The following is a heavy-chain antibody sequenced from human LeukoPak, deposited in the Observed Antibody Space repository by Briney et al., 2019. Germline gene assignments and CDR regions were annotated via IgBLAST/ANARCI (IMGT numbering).Heavy chain of an antibody. Sequence: SETLSLTCAVYGGSFSGYYWSWIRQPPGKGLEWIGEINHSGSTNYNPSLKSRVTISVDTSKNQFSLKLSSVTAADTAVYYCARQRLDGWLQFFEEYYYYMDVWGKGTTVTVSS. CDR3: ARQRLDGWLQFFEEYYYYMDV. J-gene: IGHJ6*03. V-gene: IGHV4-34*01. CDR2: INHSGST. CDR1: GGSFSGYY. D-gene: IGHD5-24*01.